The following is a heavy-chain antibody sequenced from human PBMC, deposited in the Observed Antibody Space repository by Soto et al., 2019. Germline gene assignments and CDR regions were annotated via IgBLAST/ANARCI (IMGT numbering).Heavy chain of an antibody. Sequence: QVQLVQSGAEVKKPGASVKVSCKASGYTFTSYGISWVRQAPGQGLEWMGWIRSYNGNKNYAQKVQGRVTMTTDKSTSTTYMELRSLRSDDTAVYYCARGPRYCSTTSCFSGVTWFDPWGQGTLVTVSS. CDR1: GYTFTSYG. CDR3: ARGPRYCSTTSCFSGVTWFDP. J-gene: IGHJ5*02. D-gene: IGHD2-2*01. CDR2: IRSYNGNK. V-gene: IGHV1-18*04.